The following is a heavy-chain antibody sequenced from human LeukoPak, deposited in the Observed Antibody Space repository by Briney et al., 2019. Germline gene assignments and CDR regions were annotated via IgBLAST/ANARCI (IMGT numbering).Heavy chain of an antibody. J-gene: IGHJ4*02. CDR3: VRRHDY. V-gene: IGHV3-53*01. CDR1: GFDVSDNF. Sequence: GGSLRLSRVASGFDVSDNFMIWVRQAPGQGLEWISIIYASGGAYHAESVKGRFSAFRDTSKNTIFLQMNNLRAGDTAMYYCVRRHDYWGQGSLVTVSS. CDR2: IYASGGA.